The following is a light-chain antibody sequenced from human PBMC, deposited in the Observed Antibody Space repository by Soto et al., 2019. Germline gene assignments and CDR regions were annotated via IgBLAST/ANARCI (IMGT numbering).Light chain of an antibody. V-gene: IGKV3-20*01. Sequence: EIVLTQSPGTLSLSPGDSATLSCRASQSVSISYLGWYQQKPGQAPRLLIYGATNRASGTPDRFSGSASGTDFTLTISRLEPEDFAMYYCQQYNDWPPNTFGQGTKLEIK. CDR3: QQYNDWPPNT. CDR2: GAT. CDR1: QSVSISY. J-gene: IGKJ2*01.